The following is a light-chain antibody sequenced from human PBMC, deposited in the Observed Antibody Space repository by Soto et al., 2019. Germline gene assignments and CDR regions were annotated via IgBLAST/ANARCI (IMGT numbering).Light chain of an antibody. CDR3: YSYTSSSSLL. CDR1: SSDVGGYNY. V-gene: IGLV2-14*01. Sequence: QSALTQPASVSGSPGQSITISCTGTSSDVGGYNYVSWYQQHPGKAPKLITYDVSNRPSGVSNRFSGSKSGNTASLTISGLQAEDEADYYCYSYTSSSSLLFGGGTKLTVL. J-gene: IGLJ2*01. CDR2: DVS.